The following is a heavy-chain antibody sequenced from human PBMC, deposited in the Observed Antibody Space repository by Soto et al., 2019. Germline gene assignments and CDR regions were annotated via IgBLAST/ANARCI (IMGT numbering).Heavy chain of an antibody. CDR1: GGSIASSDFY. Sequence: QLQLQESGPGLVKPSETLSLTCSVSGGSIASSDFYWVWIRQPPGEGLEWIRSTYYRRNPYYTPSLRSRVTLAVNTAKYQFSLGLRSVTAADAAVDYCARHGHCAPLDDWGQGTLFTVSS. CDR2: TYYRRNP. CDR3: ARHGHCAPLDD. V-gene: IGHV4-39*01. D-gene: IGHD2-21*01. J-gene: IGHJ4*02.